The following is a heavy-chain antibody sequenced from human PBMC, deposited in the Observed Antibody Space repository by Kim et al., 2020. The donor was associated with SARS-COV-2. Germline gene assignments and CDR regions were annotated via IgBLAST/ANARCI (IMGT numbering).Heavy chain of an antibody. CDR2: IIPIFGTA. V-gene: IGHV1-69*13. CDR1: GGTFSSYA. D-gene: IGHD2-15*01. CDR3: VQGYCSGGSCYSQYDYYYYGMDV. Sequence: SVKVSCKASGGTFSSYAISWVRQAPGQGLEWMGGIIPIFGTANYAQKFQGRVTITADESTSTAYMELSSLRSEDTAVYYCVQGYCSGGSCYSQYDYYYYGMDVWGQGTTVTVSS. J-gene: IGHJ6*02.